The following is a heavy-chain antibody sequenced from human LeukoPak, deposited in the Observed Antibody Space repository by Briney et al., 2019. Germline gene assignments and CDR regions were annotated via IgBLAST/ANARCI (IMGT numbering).Heavy chain of an antibody. CDR3: ARVIVAAARPRWFDP. Sequence: SETLSLTCTVSGGSISSCYWSWIRQPPGKGLEGIGYIYYSGSTNYNPSLKSRVTISVDTSKNQFSLKLSSVTAADTAVYYCARVIVAAARPRWFDPWGQGTLVTVSS. CDR1: GGSISSCY. D-gene: IGHD2-2*02. J-gene: IGHJ5*02. V-gene: IGHV4-59*01. CDR2: IYYSGST.